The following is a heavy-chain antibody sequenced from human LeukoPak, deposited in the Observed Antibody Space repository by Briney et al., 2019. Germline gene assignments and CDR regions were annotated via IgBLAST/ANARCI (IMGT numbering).Heavy chain of an antibody. Sequence: PGGSLRLSCAASGFTFSSYGMHWVRQAPGKGLEWVAVISYDGSNKYYADSVKGRFTISRDNSKNTLYLQMNSLRAEDTAVYYCAKDWTLWFGEYNLNWFDPWGQGTLVTVSS. CDR2: ISYDGSNK. CDR3: AKDWTLWFGEYNLNWFDP. V-gene: IGHV3-30*18. CDR1: GFTFSSYG. D-gene: IGHD3-10*01. J-gene: IGHJ5*02.